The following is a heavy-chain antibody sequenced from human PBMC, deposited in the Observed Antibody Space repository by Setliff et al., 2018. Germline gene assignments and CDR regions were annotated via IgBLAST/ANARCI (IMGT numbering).Heavy chain of an antibody. V-gene: IGHV4-39*02. D-gene: IGHD2-8*01. CDR3: AREDGPNYYYYYMDI. CDR1: GVSISANHY. J-gene: IGHJ6*03. CDR2: ISYGGNT. Sequence: SETLSLTCTVSGVSISANHYWGWIRQPPGKGLEWIGSISYGGNTYYNPSLNSRVTISADTSKNQFSVRLNSVTAADTAVYFCAREDGPNYYYYYMDIWGKGTTVTVSS.